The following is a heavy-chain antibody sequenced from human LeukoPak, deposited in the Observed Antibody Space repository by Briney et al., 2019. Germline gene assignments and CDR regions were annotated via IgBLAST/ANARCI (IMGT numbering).Heavy chain of an antibody. V-gene: IGHV1-69*05. D-gene: IGHD2-2*01. CDR3: ASASVGYCSTTSCYVGVFDY. J-gene: IGHJ4*02. Sequence: SVKVSCKAFGDTFSSYAIGWVRQAPGQGLEWMGGIIPIFGTANYAQKFQGRVTITTDESTSTAYMELSSLRSEDTAVYYCASASVGYCSTTSCYVGVFDYWGQGTLVTVSS. CDR1: GDTFSSYA. CDR2: IIPIFGTA.